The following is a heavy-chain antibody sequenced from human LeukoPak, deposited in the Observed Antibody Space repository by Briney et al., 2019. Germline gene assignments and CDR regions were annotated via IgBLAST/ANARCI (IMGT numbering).Heavy chain of an antibody. Sequence: GESLKISCKGYGFSFTNNWIGWVRQVPGQGLEWMGIIYLDDSDTRYSPSFRGQVTISADKSISTAYLQWSSLKASDTAMYYCARRGIELATPFDSRGQGTLVTVSS. J-gene: IGHJ4*02. D-gene: IGHD6-19*01. V-gene: IGHV5-51*01. CDR2: IYLDDSDT. CDR1: GFSFTNNW. CDR3: ARRGIELATPFDS.